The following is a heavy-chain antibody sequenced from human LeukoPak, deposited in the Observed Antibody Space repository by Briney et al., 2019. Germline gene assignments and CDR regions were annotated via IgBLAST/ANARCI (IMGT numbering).Heavy chain of an antibody. J-gene: IGHJ5*02. CDR3: ARAARIAAVLAPFDP. CDR1: GGSISSYY. Sequence: SETLSLTCTVSGGSISSYYWSRIRQPPGKGLEWIGYIYYSGSTNYNPSLKSRVTISVDTSKNQFSLKLSSVTAADTAVYYCARAARIAAVLAPFDPWGQGTLVTVSS. D-gene: IGHD6-13*01. V-gene: IGHV4-59*01. CDR2: IYYSGST.